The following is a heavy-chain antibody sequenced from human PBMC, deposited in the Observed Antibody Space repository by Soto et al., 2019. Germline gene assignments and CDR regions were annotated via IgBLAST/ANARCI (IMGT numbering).Heavy chain of an antibody. Sequence: QVQLVESGGGVVQPGRSLRLSCAASGFTFSSYGMHWVRQAPGKGLEWVAVIWYDGSNKYYADSVKGRFTISRDNSKNTLYLQMNSLRAEDTAVYYCARDAKLITMIVVVNHRIPDWYFDLWGRGTLVTVSS. D-gene: IGHD3-22*01. CDR3: ARDAKLITMIVVVNHRIPDWYFDL. CDR1: GFTFSSYG. CDR2: IWYDGSNK. J-gene: IGHJ2*01. V-gene: IGHV3-33*01.